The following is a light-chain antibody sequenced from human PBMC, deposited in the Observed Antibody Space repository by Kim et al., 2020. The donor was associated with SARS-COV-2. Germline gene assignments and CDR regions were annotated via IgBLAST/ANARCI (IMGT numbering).Light chain of an antibody. Sequence: SSELTQDPAVSVAMGQTVNITCQGDRLRTYYPVWYQQKPVQAPLLVMYAKNNRPSGIPDRYSASSSGDTASLTITGAQAEDEADYYCSSRNSDTKQWVCGGGTQLTVL. J-gene: IGLJ3*02. V-gene: IGLV3-19*01. CDR3: SSRNSDTKQWV. CDR1: RLRTYY. CDR2: AKN.